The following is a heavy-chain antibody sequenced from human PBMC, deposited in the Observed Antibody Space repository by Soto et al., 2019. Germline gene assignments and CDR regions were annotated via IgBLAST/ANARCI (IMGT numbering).Heavy chain of an antibody. CDR2: IYHSGST. D-gene: IGHD3-10*01. Sequence: PSETLSLTCAVSGGSISSSNWWSWVRQPPGKGLEWIGEIYHSGSTNYNPSLKSRVTISVHKSKNQFSLKLSSVTAADTAVYYCARSFGELLYREYYFDYWGQGTLVTVSS. CDR3: ARSFGELLYREYYFDY. J-gene: IGHJ4*02. V-gene: IGHV4-4*02. CDR1: GGSISSSNW.